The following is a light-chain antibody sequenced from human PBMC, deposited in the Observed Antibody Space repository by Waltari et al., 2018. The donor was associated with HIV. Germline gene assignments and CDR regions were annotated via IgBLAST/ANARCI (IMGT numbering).Light chain of an antibody. Sequence: QSALTQPPPASGSPGQSVTIPRTRPNSDAQGYASLAGYQHHPGKAPNLIIYQFTKRPSGVPDRFSGSKSDYTASLTVSGLQAEDEADYYCTSYTGSTDLLFGGGTKLTVL. CDR3: TSYTGSTDLL. J-gene: IGLJ2*01. CDR2: QFT. V-gene: IGLV2-8*01. CDR1: NSDAQGYAS.